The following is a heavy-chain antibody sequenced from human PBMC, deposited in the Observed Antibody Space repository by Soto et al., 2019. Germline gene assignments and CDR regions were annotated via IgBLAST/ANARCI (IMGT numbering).Heavy chain of an antibody. CDR1: GGSISSYY. Sequence: SETLSLTCTVSGGSISSYYWSWIRQPPGKGLEWIGYIYYSGSTNYNPSLKSRVTISVDTSKNQFSLKLSSVTAADTAVYYCARHIAIGEFDYWGQGTLVTVSS. J-gene: IGHJ4*02. CDR2: IYYSGST. CDR3: ARHIAIGEFDY. V-gene: IGHV4-59*08. D-gene: IGHD3-10*01.